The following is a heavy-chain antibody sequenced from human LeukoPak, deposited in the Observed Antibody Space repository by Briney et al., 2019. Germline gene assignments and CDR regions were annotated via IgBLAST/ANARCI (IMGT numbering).Heavy chain of an antibody. D-gene: IGHD3-10*01. J-gene: IGHJ4*02. CDR2: ISWDGGST. CDR1: GFTFDDYA. CDR3: AKAADAYGSGIQADY. Sequence: GGSLRLSCAASGFTFDDYAMHWVRQAPGKGQEWVSLISWDGGSTYYADSVKGRFTISRNNNKNSLYLQMNSLRAEDTAFYYCAKAADAYGSGIQADYWGQGTLVTVSS. V-gene: IGHV3-43D*03.